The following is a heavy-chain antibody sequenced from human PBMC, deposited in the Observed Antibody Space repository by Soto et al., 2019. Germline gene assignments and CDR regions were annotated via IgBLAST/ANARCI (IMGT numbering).Heavy chain of an antibody. J-gene: IGHJ4*02. V-gene: IGHV3-30-3*01. CDR2: ISYDGSNK. CDR3: ARDQVKGTMTIL. Sequence: QVQLVESGGGVVQPGRSLRLSCAASGFTFNNYAMHWVRQAPGKGLEWVAVISYDGSNKYYADSVKGRFTISRDNSKNTMYLQMNSLSAEDTAVYHCARDQVKGTMTILWGQGTLVTVSS. D-gene: IGHD4-17*01. CDR1: GFTFNNYA.